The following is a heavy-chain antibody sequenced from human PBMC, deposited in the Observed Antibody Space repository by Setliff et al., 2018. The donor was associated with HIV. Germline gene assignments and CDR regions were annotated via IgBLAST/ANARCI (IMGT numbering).Heavy chain of an antibody. V-gene: IGHV4-39*01. CDR2: IYYSGST. J-gene: IGHJ4*02. CDR1: GYSISSSSYY. CDR3: ASQLDRSGWYRSHYFDY. Sequence: PSETLSLTCAVSGYSISSSSYYWGWIRQPPGKGLEWIGSIYYSGSTYYNPSLKSRVTISVDTSKDQFSLKLSSVTAADTAVFYCASQLDRSGWYRSHYFDYWGQGTLVTVS. D-gene: IGHD6-19*01.